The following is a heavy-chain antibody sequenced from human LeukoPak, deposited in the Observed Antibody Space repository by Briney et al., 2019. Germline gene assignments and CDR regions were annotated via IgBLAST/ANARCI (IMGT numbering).Heavy chain of an antibody. J-gene: IGHJ3*02. D-gene: IGHD1-7*01. V-gene: IGHV3-23*01. CDR1: GFTFSSYA. CDR3: ARSPHGMNWIYDAFHI. Sequence: GGSLRLSCAASGFTFSSYAMSWVRQAPGKGLEWVSAISGSGGSTYYADSVKGRFTISRDNSKNTLYLQMNSLRAEDTAVYYCARSPHGMNWIYDAFHIWGPGTMVTVSS. CDR2: ISGSGGST.